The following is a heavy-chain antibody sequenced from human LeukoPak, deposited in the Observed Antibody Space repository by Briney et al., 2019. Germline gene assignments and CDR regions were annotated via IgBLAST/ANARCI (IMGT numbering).Heavy chain of an antibody. CDR2: VYYTGST. CDR1: GGSISTYY. J-gene: IGHJ6*03. CDR3: AREYTIFGVVNPGYYMDV. V-gene: IGHV4-59*01. Sequence: PSETRSLTCTVSGGSISTYYWTWIRQPPGKGLEWIGYVYYTGSTNYNPSLKSRVTISVDTSKNQFSRKLSSVTAADTAVYYCAREYTIFGVVNPGYYMDVWGKGTTVTVSS. D-gene: IGHD3-3*01.